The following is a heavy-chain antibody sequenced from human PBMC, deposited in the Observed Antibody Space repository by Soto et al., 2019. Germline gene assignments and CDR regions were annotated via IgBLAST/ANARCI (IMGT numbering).Heavy chain of an antibody. CDR3: ARDGCGGDCYDYYYYGMDV. D-gene: IGHD2-21*02. Sequence: ASVKVSCKASGYTFTSYYMHWVRQAPGQGLEWMGIINPSGGSTSYAQKFQGRVTMTRDTSTSTVYMELSSLRSEDTAVYYCARDGCGGDCYDYYYYGMDVWGQGTTVTVSS. CDR1: GYTFTSYY. J-gene: IGHJ6*02. CDR2: INPSGGST. V-gene: IGHV1-46*01.